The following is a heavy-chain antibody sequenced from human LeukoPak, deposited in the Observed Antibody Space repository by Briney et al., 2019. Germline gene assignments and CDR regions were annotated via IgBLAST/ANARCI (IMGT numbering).Heavy chain of an antibody. J-gene: IGHJ4*02. Sequence: GASVKVSCKASGYTFTGYYIHWVRQAPGQGLEWMGWSNPNNGGTSSALKFQGRVTMTSDTSITTAYMELSSLRSDDTAVYYCARRARIDGCNTFDYWGQGTLVTVSS. V-gene: IGHV1-2*02. D-gene: IGHD5-24*01. CDR1: GYTFTGYY. CDR3: ARRARIDGCNTFDY. CDR2: SNPNNGGT.